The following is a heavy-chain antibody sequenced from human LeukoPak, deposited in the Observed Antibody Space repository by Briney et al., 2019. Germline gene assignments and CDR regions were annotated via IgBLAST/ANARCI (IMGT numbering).Heavy chain of an antibody. Sequence: PSETLSLTCTVSGGSISSYYWSWIRQPPGKGLEWIGYIYYSGSTNYNPSLKSRVTISVDTSKNQFSLKLSSVTAADTAVYYCARDEAEVVVAATPRYYYYYYMDVWGKGTTVTVSS. CDR3: ARDEAEVVVAATPRYYYYYYMDV. D-gene: IGHD2-15*01. J-gene: IGHJ6*03. V-gene: IGHV4-59*12. CDR2: IYYSGST. CDR1: GGSISSYY.